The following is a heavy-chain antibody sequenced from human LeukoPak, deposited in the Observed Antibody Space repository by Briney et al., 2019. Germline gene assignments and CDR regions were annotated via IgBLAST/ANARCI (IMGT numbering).Heavy chain of an antibody. D-gene: IGHD1-26*01. J-gene: IGHJ4*02. CDR2: IYNSGST. CDR1: GGSISIYY. Sequence: PSETLSLTCTVSGGSISIYYWNWIRQPPGKGLEWIGYIYNSGSTSYNPSLKSRVTISVDTSKNQFSLKLTSVTAADTAVYYRVRDRELTYWGQGTLVTVSS. CDR3: VRDRELTY. V-gene: IGHV4-59*01.